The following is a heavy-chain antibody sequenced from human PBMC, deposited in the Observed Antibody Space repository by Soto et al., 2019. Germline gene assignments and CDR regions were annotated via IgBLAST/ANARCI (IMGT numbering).Heavy chain of an antibody. V-gene: IGHV4-59*01. CDR3: ARPGWRNAPYDAFDI. D-gene: IGHD6-19*01. Sequence: QVQLQESGLGLVKPSETLSLTCTVSGGSISSYYWSWIRQPPGKGLEWIGYIYYSGSTNYNPSLHSRVPISLHTSHNRFSLKLSSVTAADTAVYYCARPGWRNAPYDAFDIWGQGTMVTVSS. CDR2: IYYSGST. CDR1: GGSISSYY. J-gene: IGHJ3*02.